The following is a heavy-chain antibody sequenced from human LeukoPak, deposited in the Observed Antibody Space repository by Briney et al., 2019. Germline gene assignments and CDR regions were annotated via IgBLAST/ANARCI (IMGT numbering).Heavy chain of an antibody. D-gene: IGHD6-19*01. CDR1: GGSISSYY. Sequence: ASETLSLTCTVSGGSISSYYWSWIRQPPGKGVEWIAHIYNGVNTNYNPSLKSRVTISVDTSKNQLSLKLSSVTAADTAVYYCAGNGAVAVNWFDPWGQGTLVTVSS. V-gene: IGHV4-59*01. J-gene: IGHJ5*02. CDR3: AGNGAVAVNWFDP. CDR2: IYNGVNT.